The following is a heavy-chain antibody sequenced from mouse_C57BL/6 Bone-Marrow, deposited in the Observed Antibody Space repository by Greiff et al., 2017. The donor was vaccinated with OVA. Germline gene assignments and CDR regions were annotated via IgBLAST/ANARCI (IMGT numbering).Heavy chain of an antibody. CDR1: GYTFTDYN. V-gene: IGHV1-22*01. D-gene: IGHD1-1*01. Sequence: EVQLQESGPELVKPGASVKMSCKASGYTFTDYNMHWVKQSHGKSLEWIGYINPNNGGTSYNQKFKGKATLTVNKSSSTAYMELRSLTSEDSAVYYCARLRVGVFDYWGQGTTLTVSS. CDR3: ARLRVGVFDY. J-gene: IGHJ2*01. CDR2: INPNNGGT.